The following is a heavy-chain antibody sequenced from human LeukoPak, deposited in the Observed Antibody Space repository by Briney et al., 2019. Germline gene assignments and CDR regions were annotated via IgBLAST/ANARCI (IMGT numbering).Heavy chain of an antibody. Sequence: GGSLRLSCAASGFTFSNYAITWVRQAPGKGLEWVSAISGSGGITYYADSVKGRFTISRDNSKNTLYLQMNSPRVEDTAVYYCAKDMRAYSYGYDAFDIWGQGTMVTVSS. CDR2: ISGSGGIT. CDR3: AKDMRAYSYGYDAFDI. J-gene: IGHJ3*02. CDR1: GFTFSNYA. D-gene: IGHD5-18*01. V-gene: IGHV3-23*01.